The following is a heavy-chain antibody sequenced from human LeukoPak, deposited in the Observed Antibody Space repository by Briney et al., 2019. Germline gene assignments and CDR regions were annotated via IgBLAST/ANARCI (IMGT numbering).Heavy chain of an antibody. D-gene: IGHD3-10*01. V-gene: IGHV1-18*01. CDR1: GYTFTSYG. CDR2: ISAYNGNT. Sequence: ASVKVSCTPSGYTFTSYGISWVRQAPGHGLEWMGWISAYNGNTNYTQKLQGRVSMTTDTSASTAYMELRSLRSDDTAVYYCARDYYGSGSYFDYWGQGTLVTVSP. CDR3: ARDYYGSGSYFDY. J-gene: IGHJ4*02.